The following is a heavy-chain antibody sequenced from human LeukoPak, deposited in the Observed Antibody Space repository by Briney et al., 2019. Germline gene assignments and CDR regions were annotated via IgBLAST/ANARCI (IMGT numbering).Heavy chain of an antibody. Sequence: GASVKVSCKASGYTFTGYYMHWARQAPGQGLEWMGWINPNSGGTNYAQKFRGRVTMTTDTSTSTAYMELRSLRSDDTAVYYCARAYCGGDCYYYYYYYMDVWGKGTTVTVSS. J-gene: IGHJ6*03. V-gene: IGHV1-2*02. CDR2: INPNSGGT. CDR3: ARAYCGGDCYYYYYYYMDV. CDR1: GYTFTGYY. D-gene: IGHD2-21*01.